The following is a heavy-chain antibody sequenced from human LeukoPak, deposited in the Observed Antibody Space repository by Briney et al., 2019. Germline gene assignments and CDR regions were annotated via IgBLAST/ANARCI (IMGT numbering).Heavy chain of an antibody. Sequence: ASVKVSCKASGYTFTSYDINWVRQATGQGLEWMGWMNPNSGDTGYAQTFQGRVTMTRDTSVGTAYMELSSLRSEDTAVYYCAKAPPTGPHPAGYFDYWGQGTLVTVSS. CDR3: AKAPPTGPHPAGYFDY. CDR1: GYTFTSYD. V-gene: IGHV1-8*01. CDR2: MNPNSGDT. D-gene: IGHD1-14*01. J-gene: IGHJ4*02.